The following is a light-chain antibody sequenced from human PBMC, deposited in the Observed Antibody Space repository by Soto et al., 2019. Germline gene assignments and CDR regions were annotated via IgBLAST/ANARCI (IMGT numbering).Light chain of an antibody. Sequence: DIQMTQSPSTLSASVGDRVTITCRASQSIGDYLAWYQQKPGKAPYLLISDVSSLERGVPSRFSGSGSGTEFTLTISSMQPDDFATFYCQQYNGYSRTFGQGTKVEI. CDR2: DVS. CDR1: QSIGDY. CDR3: QQYNGYSRT. V-gene: IGKV1-5*01. J-gene: IGKJ1*01.